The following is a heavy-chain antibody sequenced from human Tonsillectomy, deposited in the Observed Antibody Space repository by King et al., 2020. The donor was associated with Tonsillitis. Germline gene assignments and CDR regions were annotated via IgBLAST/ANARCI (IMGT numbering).Heavy chain of an antibody. J-gene: IGHJ6*02. CDR1: GFTFSNYA. V-gene: IGHV3-30*04. CDR2: ISYDGSNE. CDR3: AWTGAGLGTYYYGMDV. D-gene: IGHD3-10*01. Sequence: QLVESGGGVVQPGRSLRLSCAASGFTFSNYAMHWVRQAPGKGLEWVAVISYDGSNEYYADSVKGRFTISRDNSKNTLYLQMNSLRAEDTAVYYCAWTGAGLGTYYYGMDVWGQGTTVTVSS.